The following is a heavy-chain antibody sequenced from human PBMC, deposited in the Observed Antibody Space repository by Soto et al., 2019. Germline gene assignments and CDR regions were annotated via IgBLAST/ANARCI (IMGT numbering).Heavy chain of an antibody. CDR3: AKSRGSYTVDY. D-gene: IGHD1-26*01. CDR2: IDPASGGT. Sequence: QVQLVQSGAEVRKPGASVHVSCKTSGYTFTAYYIHWVRQPPGQGLEWMGWIDPASGGTNIAQKFQGWVTMTTDTSITTAYLQLSRLTSDDTAVYYCAKSRGSYTVDYWGQGTLVTVSS. CDR1: GYTFTAYY. J-gene: IGHJ4*02. V-gene: IGHV1-2*04.